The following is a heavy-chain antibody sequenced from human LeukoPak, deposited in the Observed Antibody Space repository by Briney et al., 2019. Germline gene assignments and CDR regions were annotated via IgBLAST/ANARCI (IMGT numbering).Heavy chain of an antibody. CDR1: GFTFSSYS. Sequence: PGGSLRLSCAASGFTFSSYSMNWVRQAPGKGLEWVSYISSSSSTIYYADSVKGRFTISRDNAKNSLYLQMNSLRAEDTAVYYCASSYYYGSGSYYYYWGQGTLVTVSS. D-gene: IGHD3-10*01. V-gene: IGHV3-48*01. J-gene: IGHJ4*02. CDR2: ISSSSSTI. CDR3: ASSYYYGSGSYYYY.